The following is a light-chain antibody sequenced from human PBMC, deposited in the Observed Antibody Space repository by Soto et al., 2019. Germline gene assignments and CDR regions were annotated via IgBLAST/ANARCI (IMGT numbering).Light chain of an antibody. Sequence: DIVMTQFPLSLPVTPGEPASISCRSSQSLLHSNGYNYLDWYLQKPGQSPQLLIYLGSNRASGVPDRFSGSGSGTDFTLKISRVEAEDVGVYYCMQGLQTFYTFGQGTKLEIK. CDR3: MQGLQTFYT. J-gene: IGKJ2*01. CDR2: LGS. CDR1: QSLLHSNGYNY. V-gene: IGKV2-28*01.